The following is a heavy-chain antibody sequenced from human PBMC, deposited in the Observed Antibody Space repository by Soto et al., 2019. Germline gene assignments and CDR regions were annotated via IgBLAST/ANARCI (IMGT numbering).Heavy chain of an antibody. V-gene: IGHV2-5*02. CDR1: GFSLSTSGVG. D-gene: IGHD6-6*01. CDR3: ARYSSSSRSRCFDP. CDR2: IYWDDDE. Sequence: KESGPTLVKPTQTLTLTCTFSGFSLSTSGVGVGWIRQPPGKALEWLALIYWDDDEHYSPSLKSRLTITKDTSKNQVVLTMTNMDPVDTATDYCARYSSSSRSRCFDPGGQGTLVTVSS. J-gene: IGHJ5*02.